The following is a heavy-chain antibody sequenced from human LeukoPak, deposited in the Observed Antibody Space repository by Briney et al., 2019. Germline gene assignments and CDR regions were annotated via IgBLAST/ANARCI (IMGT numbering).Heavy chain of an antibody. CDR3: ARLDYYGSGSQWYFDY. CDR2: IIPILGIA. J-gene: IGHJ4*02. CDR1: GGTFSSYA. V-gene: IGHV1-69*04. Sequence: SVKVSCKASGGTFSSYAISWVRQAPGQGLEWMGRIIPILGIANYAQKFQGRVTITADKSTSTAYMELSSLRSEDPAVYYCARLDYYGSGSQWYFDYWGQGTLVTVSS. D-gene: IGHD3-10*01.